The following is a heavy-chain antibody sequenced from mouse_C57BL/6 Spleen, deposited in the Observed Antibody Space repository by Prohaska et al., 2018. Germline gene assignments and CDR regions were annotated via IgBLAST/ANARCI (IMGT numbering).Heavy chain of an antibody. Sequence: QTLGKTLEWIGDINSDGSAINYAPSIKNRFTIFRDTDKSPLYLQMCNVRSEATATYLCMRNHSNYCNFDVWGTGTTVNVYS. CDR3: MRNHSNYCNFDV. V-gene: IGHV11-2*01. D-gene: IGHD2-5*01. J-gene: IGHJ1*03. CDR2: INSDGSAI.